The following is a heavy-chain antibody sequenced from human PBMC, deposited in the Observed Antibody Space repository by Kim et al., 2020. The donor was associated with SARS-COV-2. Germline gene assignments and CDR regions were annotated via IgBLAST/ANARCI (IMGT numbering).Heavy chain of an antibody. CDR1: GYTFTSYA. D-gene: IGHD2-2*01. Sequence: ASVKVSCKASGYTFTSYAMNWVRQAPGQGLEWMGWINTNTGNPTYAQGFTGRFVFSLDTSVSTAYLQISSLRAEDTAVYYCARAYIVVVPAARYYYYYGMDVWGQGTTVTVSS. V-gene: IGHV7-4-1*02. CDR3: ARAYIVVVPAARYYYYYGMDV. CDR2: INTNTGNP. J-gene: IGHJ6*02.